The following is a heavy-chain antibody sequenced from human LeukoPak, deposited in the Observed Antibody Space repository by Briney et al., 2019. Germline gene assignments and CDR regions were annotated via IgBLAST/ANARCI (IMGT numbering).Heavy chain of an antibody. CDR3: AKGPLLLVGVNEGFDY. J-gene: IGHJ4*02. D-gene: IGHD1-26*01. V-gene: IGHV3-23*01. CDR2: ISGSGGST. Sequence: GGSLRLSCAASGFTFSSYSMNWVRQAPGKGLEWVSAISGSGGSTYYADSVKGRFTISRDNSKNTLYLQMNSLRAEDTAVYYCAKGPLLLVGVNEGFDYWGQGTLVTVSS. CDR1: GFTFSSYS.